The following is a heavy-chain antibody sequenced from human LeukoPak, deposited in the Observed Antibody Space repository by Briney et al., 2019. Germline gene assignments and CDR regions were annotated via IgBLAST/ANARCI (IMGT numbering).Heavy chain of an antibody. Sequence: SQTLSLTCAISGDSVSSTSAAWTWIRQSPSRGLEWLGRTYYRSKWYNDYAVSVKSRITINPDTSKNQFSLQLNSVTPEDTAVYYCARERQQYSGFEATVNWFDPWGQGTLVTVSS. CDR3: ARERQQYSGFEATVNWFDP. J-gene: IGHJ5*02. CDR1: GDSVSSTSAA. V-gene: IGHV6-1*01. D-gene: IGHD5-12*01. CDR2: TYYRSKWYN.